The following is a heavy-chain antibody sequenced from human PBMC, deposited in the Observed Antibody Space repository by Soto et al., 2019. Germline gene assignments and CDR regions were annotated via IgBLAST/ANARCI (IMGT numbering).Heavy chain of an antibody. CDR1: GFTFSSYA. D-gene: IGHD3-9*01. V-gene: IGHV3-23*01. J-gene: IGHJ6*02. Sequence: EVQLLESGGGLVQPGGSLRLSCAASGFTFSSYAITWVRQAPGKGLEWVSSISGSGDSAYYADSVKGRFTISRDNSKNTLYLQMSSLRAEDTAVYYCAKEGYFGYYYGLDVWGQGTTVTVSS. CDR2: ISGSGDSA. CDR3: AKEGYFGYYYGLDV.